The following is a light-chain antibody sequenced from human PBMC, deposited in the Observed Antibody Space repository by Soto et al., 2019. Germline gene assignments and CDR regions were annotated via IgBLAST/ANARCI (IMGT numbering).Light chain of an antibody. CDR2: GAS. V-gene: IGKV3-20*01. CDR1: QTVSNSY. J-gene: IGKJ1*01. Sequence: EIVLTQSPGTLSLSPGERATLSCRARQTVSNSYIAWYQRKPGQAPRLLIYGASSRATGIPDRFSGSGSGTDFTLTISRLEPEDFAVYYCQQYGSSPWTFGQGTKVEIK. CDR3: QQYGSSPWT.